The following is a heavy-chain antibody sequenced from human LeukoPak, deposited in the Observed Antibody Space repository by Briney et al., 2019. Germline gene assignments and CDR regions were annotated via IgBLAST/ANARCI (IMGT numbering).Heavy chain of an antibody. Sequence: HPGGSLRLSCAASGFTFSSYWMHWVRQAPGKGLVWVSRINSDGSSTSYADSVKGRFTISRDNAKNTLYLQMNSLRAEDTAVYYCARSGIAVAFHAFDIWGQGTMVTVSS. J-gene: IGHJ3*02. D-gene: IGHD6-19*01. CDR2: INSDGSST. V-gene: IGHV3-74*01. CDR1: GFTFSSYW. CDR3: ARSGIAVAFHAFDI.